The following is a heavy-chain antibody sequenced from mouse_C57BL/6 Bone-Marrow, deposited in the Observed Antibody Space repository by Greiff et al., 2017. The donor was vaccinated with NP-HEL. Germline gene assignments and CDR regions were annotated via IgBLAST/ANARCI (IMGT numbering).Heavy chain of an antibody. CDR2: ISDGGSYT. CDR3: ARDSPATMITKAMDY. D-gene: IGHD2-4*01. V-gene: IGHV5-4*01. CDR1: GFTFSSYA. J-gene: IGHJ4*01. Sequence: EVNVVESGGGLVKPGGSLKLSCAASGFTFSSYAMSWVRQTPEKRLEWVATISDGGSYTYYPDNVKGRFTISRDNAKNNLYLQMSHLKSEDTAMYYCARDSPATMITKAMDYWGQGTSVTVSS.